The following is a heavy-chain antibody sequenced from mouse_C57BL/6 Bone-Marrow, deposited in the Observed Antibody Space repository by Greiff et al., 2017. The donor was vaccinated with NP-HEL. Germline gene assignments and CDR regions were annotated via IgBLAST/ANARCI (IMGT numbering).Heavy chain of an antibody. CDR3: ARDYYSNYGWYFDV. V-gene: IGHV1-69*01. J-gene: IGHJ1*03. D-gene: IGHD2-5*01. CDR1: GYTFTSYW. Sequence: QVQLQQPGAELVMPGASVKLSCKASGYTFTSYWMHWVKQRPGQGLEWIGEIDPSDSYTNYNQKFKGKSTLTVDKSSSTAYMHLSSLTSEDSAVYYCARDYYSNYGWYFDVWGTGTTVTVSS. CDR2: IDPSDSYT.